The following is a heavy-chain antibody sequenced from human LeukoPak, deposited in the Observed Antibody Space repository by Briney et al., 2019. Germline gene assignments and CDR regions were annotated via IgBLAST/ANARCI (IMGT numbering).Heavy chain of an antibody. CDR1: GGSISSYY. V-gene: IGHV4-4*09. J-gene: IGHJ4*02. Sequence: SETLSLTCTVSGGSISSYYWSWIRQPPGKGLEWIGYIYNSGSTNYNPSLKSRVTMSVDTSKNQFSLRLTSVTAADTAVYYCARLPVIRGVGPAGFDYWGQGTLVTVSS. CDR2: IYNSGST. D-gene: IGHD3-10*01. CDR3: ARLPVIRGVGPAGFDY.